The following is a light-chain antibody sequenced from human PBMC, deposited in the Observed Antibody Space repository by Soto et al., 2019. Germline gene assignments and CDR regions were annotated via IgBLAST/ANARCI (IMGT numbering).Light chain of an antibody. CDR2: GAS. CDR1: QSVSSN. V-gene: IGKV3-15*01. Sequence: EIVMTQSPATLSVSPGERATLSCRASQSVSSNLAWYQQKPGQAPTLLIYGASTRATGISHKFSGSGSGTEFTVTIGSLQSQGFAVYACQPYNKWPLTFVQGTKVEVK. CDR3: QPYNKWPLT. J-gene: IGKJ1*01.